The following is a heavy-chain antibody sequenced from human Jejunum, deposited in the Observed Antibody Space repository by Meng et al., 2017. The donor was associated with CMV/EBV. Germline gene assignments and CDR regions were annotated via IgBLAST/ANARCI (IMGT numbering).Heavy chain of an antibody. V-gene: IGHV5-51*01. Sequence: SCEGSGYTFSDSWIGWVRQMPGKGLEWMGIIYPDDSDSRYTPSFQGQVTISADKSITTAYLQWSSLKASDTGMYYCVRRAGSLYHFDFWGPGTLVTVSS. CDR3: VRRAGSLYHFDF. CDR2: IYPDDSDS. J-gene: IGHJ4*02. D-gene: IGHD3-16*02. CDR1: GYTFSDSW.